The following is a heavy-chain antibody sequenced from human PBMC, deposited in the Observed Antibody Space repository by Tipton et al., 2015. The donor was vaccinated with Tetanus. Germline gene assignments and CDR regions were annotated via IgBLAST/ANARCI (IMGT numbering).Heavy chain of an antibody. CDR1: GGSISSGDYY. CDR3: ARNGYNYGYFSDH. Sequence: RSLRLSCTVSGGSISSGDYYWSWIRQPPGKGLEWIGYISYSGRTHYNPSLKSRISISRDTSKNQFSLKLSSVTAADTAVYYCARNGYNYGYFSDHWGQGTLVTVSS. J-gene: IGHJ5*02. V-gene: IGHV4-30-4*01. D-gene: IGHD5-18*01. CDR2: ISYSGRT.